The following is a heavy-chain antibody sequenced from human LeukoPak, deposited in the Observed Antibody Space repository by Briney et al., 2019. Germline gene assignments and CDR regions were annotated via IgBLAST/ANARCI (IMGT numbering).Heavy chain of an antibody. CDR3: ARDVLR. V-gene: IGHV4-31*03. J-gene: IGHJ4*02. Sequence: SATLSLTCTVSGDSITSGGYYWSWIRQRPGKGLEWIGYIYKTGSTYYNPSLKSRVTMSVDTSRNQFSLKLNSVTAADTAVYYCARDVLRWGQGTLVTVSS. CDR2: IYKTGST. CDR1: GDSITSGGYY.